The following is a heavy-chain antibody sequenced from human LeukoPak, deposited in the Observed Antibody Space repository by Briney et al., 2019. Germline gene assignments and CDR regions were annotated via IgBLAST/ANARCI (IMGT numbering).Heavy chain of an antibody. V-gene: IGHV1-24*01. CDR3: ATKMTSVVPDY. D-gene: IGHD4-11*01. Sequence: ASVKVSCKVSGHTLSELTMYWVRQAPGKGLEWMGGFDPENDERMYARNFRGRVTMTEDTSTDTAYMELSSLRSDDTAVYFCATKMTSVVPDYWGQGTLVTVSS. CDR1: GHTLSELT. CDR2: FDPENDER. J-gene: IGHJ4*02.